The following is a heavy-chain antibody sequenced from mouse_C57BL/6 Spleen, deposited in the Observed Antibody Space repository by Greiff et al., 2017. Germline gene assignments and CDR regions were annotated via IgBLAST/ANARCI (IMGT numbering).Heavy chain of an antibody. CDR2: IYPGDGDT. D-gene: IGHD1-1*01. CDR3: ARWGTTVVARAY. V-gene: IGHV1-80*01. J-gene: IGHJ3*01. Sequence: VQLQQSGAELVKPGASVKISCKASGYAFSSYWMNWVKQRPGKGLEWIGQIYPGDGDTNYNGKFKGKATLTADKSSSTAYMQLSSLTSEDSAVYFCARWGTTVVARAYWGQGTLVTVSA. CDR1: GYAFSSYW.